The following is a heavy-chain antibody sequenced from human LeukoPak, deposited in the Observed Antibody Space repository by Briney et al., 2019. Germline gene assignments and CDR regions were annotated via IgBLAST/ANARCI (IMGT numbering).Heavy chain of an antibody. Sequence: PGGSLRLSCAASGFTFSSYAMSWVRQAPGKGLEWVSAISGSGGSTYYADSVKGRFTISRDNSKNTLYLQMNSLRAEDTAVYYCARDVVAATQTFSYGMDVWGQGTTVTVSS. CDR2: ISGSGGST. V-gene: IGHV3-23*01. J-gene: IGHJ6*02. CDR3: ARDVVAATQTFSYGMDV. CDR1: GFTFSSYA. D-gene: IGHD2-15*01.